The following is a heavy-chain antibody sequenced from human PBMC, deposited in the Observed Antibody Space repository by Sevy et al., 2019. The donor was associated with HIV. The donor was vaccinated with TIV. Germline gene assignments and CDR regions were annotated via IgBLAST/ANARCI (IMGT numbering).Heavy chain of an antibody. Sequence: GESLKISCKGSGYSFTSYWIGWVRQMPGKDLEWMGIIYPGDSDTRYSPSFQGQVTISADKSISTAYLQWSSLKASDTAMYYCARRGQYCSSTSCSYNWFDPWGQGTLVTVSS. CDR3: ARRGQYCSSTSCSYNWFDP. J-gene: IGHJ5*02. CDR1: GYSFTSYW. CDR2: IYPGDSDT. D-gene: IGHD2-2*01. V-gene: IGHV5-51*01.